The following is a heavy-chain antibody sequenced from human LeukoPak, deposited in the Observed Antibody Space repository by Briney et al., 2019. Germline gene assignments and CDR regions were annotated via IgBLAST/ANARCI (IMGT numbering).Heavy chain of an antibody. J-gene: IGHJ4*02. Sequence: PGGSLRLSCAASGFTFSSYEMNWVRQAPGKGLEWVSFISTGGTNKYYADSVGGRFTISRDNAKNSLYLQMNSLRAEDRAVYYCARSRGSVEYWGQGTLVTVSS. CDR1: GFTFSSYE. CDR3: ARSRGSVEY. D-gene: IGHD3-10*01. CDR2: ISTGGTNK. V-gene: IGHV3-48*03.